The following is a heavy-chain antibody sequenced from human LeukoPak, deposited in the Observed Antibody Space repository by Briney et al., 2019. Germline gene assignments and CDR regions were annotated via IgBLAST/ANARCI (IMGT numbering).Heavy chain of an antibody. CDR3: AKDLDVWGSYRPPDDY. CDR1: GFTFSSYA. J-gene: IGHJ4*02. Sequence: GGSLRLSCAASGFTFSSYAMSWDRQAPGKGLEWVSAISGSGGSTYYADSVKGRFTISRDNSKNTLYLQMNSLRAEDTAVYYCAKDLDVWGSYRPPDDYWGQGTLVTVSS. D-gene: IGHD3-16*02. V-gene: IGHV3-23*01. CDR2: ISGSGGST.